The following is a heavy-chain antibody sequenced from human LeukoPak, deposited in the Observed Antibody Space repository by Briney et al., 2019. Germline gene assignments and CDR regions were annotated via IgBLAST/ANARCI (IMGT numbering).Heavy chain of an antibody. V-gene: IGHV4-39*01. CDR2: AYYSGGT. CDR1: GGSISSNNCY. J-gene: IGHJ4*02. CDR3: TRRPLMTLTTYGYFDY. D-gene: IGHD4-17*01. Sequence: PSETLSLTCTVSGGSISSNNCYWAWIRQTPWKGLEWIGSAYYSGGTYYNPSLESRVTISVDTSKNQFSLKVSSVTAADTAVYYCTRRPLMTLTTYGYFDYWGQGTLVTVSS.